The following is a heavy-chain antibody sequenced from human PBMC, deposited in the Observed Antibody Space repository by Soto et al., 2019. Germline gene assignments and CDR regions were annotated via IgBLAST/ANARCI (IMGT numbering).Heavy chain of an antibody. D-gene: IGHD3-3*01. Sequence: ASVKVSCKASGYTFTSYGIGWVRQAPGQGLEWMGWISAYNGNTNYAQKLQGRVTMTTDTSTSTAYMELRSLRSDDTAVYYCARTPYDFWSGEGGYYYYYMDVWGKGTTVTVSS. J-gene: IGHJ6*03. CDR3: ARTPYDFWSGEGGYYYYYMDV. CDR2: ISAYNGNT. V-gene: IGHV1-18*01. CDR1: GYTFTSYG.